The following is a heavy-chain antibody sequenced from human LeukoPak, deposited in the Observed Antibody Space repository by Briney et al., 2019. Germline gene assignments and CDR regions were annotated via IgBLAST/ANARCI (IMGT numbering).Heavy chain of an antibody. CDR2: IYPGDSDT. D-gene: IGHD2-21*02. CDR3: ARVPYCGGDCYLYYFDY. J-gene: IGHJ4*02. V-gene: IGHV5-51*01. Sequence: GESLKISCKGSGYSFTSYWIGWVRQMPGKGLEWMGIIYPGDSDTRYSPSFQGQVTTSADKSISTAYLQWSSLKASDTAMYYCARVPYCGGDCYLYYFDYWGQGTLVTVSS. CDR1: GYSFTSYW.